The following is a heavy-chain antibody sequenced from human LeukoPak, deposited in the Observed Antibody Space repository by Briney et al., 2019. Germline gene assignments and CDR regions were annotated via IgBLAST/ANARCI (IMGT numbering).Heavy chain of an antibody. CDR1: GGSISGYY. V-gene: IGHV4-59*05. J-gene: IGHJ3*02. Sequence: PSETLSLTCSVSGGSISGYYWTWIRQPAGKGLEWIGSIYYSGSTYYNPSLKSRVTISVDTSKNQFSLKLSSVTAADTAVYYCAREGLYCSSTSCRPYAFDIWGQGTMVTVSS. CDR2: IYYSGST. D-gene: IGHD2-2*01. CDR3: AREGLYCSSTSCRPYAFDI.